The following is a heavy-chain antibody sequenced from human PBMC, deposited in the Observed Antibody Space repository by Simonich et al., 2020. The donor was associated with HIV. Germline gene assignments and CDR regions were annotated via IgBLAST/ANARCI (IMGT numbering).Heavy chain of an antibody. CDR1: GFTFSTYW. CDR2: IRQDGNEK. J-gene: IGHJ4*02. CDR3: ARELLQYCSGSSCYYFDY. Sequence: EVQLVESGGGLVQPGGSLRLSCAASGFTFSTYWMSWVRQAQGKGWGWVANIRQDGNEKYYVDAGKGRFTISRDNAKNSLYLQMNSLRAEDTAVYYCARELLQYCSGSSCYYFDYWGQGTLVTVSS. V-gene: IGHV3-7*01. D-gene: IGHD2-15*01.